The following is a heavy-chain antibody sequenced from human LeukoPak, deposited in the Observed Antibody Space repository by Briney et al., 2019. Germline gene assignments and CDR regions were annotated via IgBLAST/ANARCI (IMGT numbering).Heavy chain of an antibody. Sequence: ASVKVSCKAYGYTFADYYMHWVRQAPGQGLEWMGWINPNSGGANYAQKFQGRVTMTRDTSISTAYMDLSTLRSDDTAVYYCARGRLGDRGFEFFFDNWGQGTLVTVSS. CDR1: GYTFADYY. CDR2: INPNSGGA. J-gene: IGHJ4*02. D-gene: IGHD3-16*01. V-gene: IGHV1-2*02. CDR3: ARGRLGDRGFEFFFDN.